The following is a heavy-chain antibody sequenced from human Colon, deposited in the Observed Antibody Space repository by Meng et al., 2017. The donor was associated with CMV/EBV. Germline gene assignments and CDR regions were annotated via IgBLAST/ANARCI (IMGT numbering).Heavy chain of an antibody. CDR3: ARMNIAGRRGEWFDP. V-gene: IGHV3-48*03. Sequence: GESLKISCEASGFIFRNFEMNWVRQAPGEGLEWISYTSGSGSTTDYVDSVKGRFTISRDNAKNTLYLQMNSLIVEDTSVYFCARMNIAGRRGEWFDPWGQGTLVTVSS. CDR2: TSGSGSTT. CDR1: GFIFRNFE. J-gene: IGHJ5*02. D-gene: IGHD6-6*01.